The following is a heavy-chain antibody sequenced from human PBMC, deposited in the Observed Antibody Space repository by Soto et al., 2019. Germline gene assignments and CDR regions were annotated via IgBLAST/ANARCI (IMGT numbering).Heavy chain of an antibody. CDR2: INHSGFT. J-gene: IGHJ4*02. CDR3: ARAAVKLGATLFDS. D-gene: IGHD1-26*01. CDR1: GGSLRGHY. Sequence: PSETLSLTCSVSGGSLRGHYWSWIRQSPEKGLEWIGEINHSGFTNYNPTLKSRVTISRDASKNQFSLRLSSMTAADSAVYFCARAAVKLGATLFDSRGKGTPGTVSS. V-gene: IGHV4-34*01.